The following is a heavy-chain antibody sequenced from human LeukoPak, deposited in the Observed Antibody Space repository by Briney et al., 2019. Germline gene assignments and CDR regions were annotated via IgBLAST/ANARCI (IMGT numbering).Heavy chain of an antibody. Sequence: PGGSLRLSCAASGFTFSSYSMNWVRQAPGKGLEWVSSISSGSTYIYYADSVKGRFTISRDNAKSSLYLQMNSLRAEDTAVYYCATQYSSAWKLFEYWGQGTLVTVS. D-gene: IGHD6-19*01. V-gene: IGHV3-21*01. CDR3: ATQYSSAWKLFEY. J-gene: IGHJ4*02. CDR1: GFTFSSYS. CDR2: ISSGSTYI.